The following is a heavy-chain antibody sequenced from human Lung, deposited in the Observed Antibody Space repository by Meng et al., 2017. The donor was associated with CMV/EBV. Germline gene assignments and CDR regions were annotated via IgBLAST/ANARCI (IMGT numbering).Heavy chain of an antibody. CDR1: GGSVRSGDYY. V-gene: IGHV4-30-4*01. CDR3: ARGSVPLSWFDP. Sequence: TVSGGSVRSGDYYWSWIRQPPGKGLEWIGYIYYSGNHYYNPSLKSRLTISLDTSKNQFSLRLSSVTAADTALYYCARGSVPLSWFDPWGQGTLVTVSS. J-gene: IGHJ5*02. CDR2: IYYSGNH. D-gene: IGHD5/OR15-5a*01.